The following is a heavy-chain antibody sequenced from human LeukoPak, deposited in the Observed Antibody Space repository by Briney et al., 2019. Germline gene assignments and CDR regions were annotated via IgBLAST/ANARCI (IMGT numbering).Heavy chain of an antibody. V-gene: IGHV3-74*01. CDR2: INSDRRTT. D-gene: IGHD6-13*01. CDR1: GFTFSNYW. Sequence: GGSLRLSCAASGFTFSNYWMHWVRQAPGKGPVWVSRINSDRRTTSYADSVKGRFTISRDNGKNTLYLPMNSLTVEDTAVYYCARGSSTWHLDYWGQGTLVTVSS. CDR3: ARGSSTWHLDY. J-gene: IGHJ4*02.